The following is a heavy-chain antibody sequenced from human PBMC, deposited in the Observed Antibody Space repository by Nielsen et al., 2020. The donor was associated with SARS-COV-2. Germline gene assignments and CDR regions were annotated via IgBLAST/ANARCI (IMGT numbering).Heavy chain of an antibody. Sequence: GESLKISCVASGFTFSGSAVHWVRQASGKGLEWLGRIRSYANEYATAYAASVKGRFTISRDDSRNTTYLQLYRLKTEDTAVYFCTRGLSDFWGQGTLVTVSS. CDR2: IRSYANEYAT. D-gene: IGHD2-2*01. J-gene: IGHJ4*02. CDR1: GFTFSGSA. CDR3: TRGLSDF. V-gene: IGHV3-73*01.